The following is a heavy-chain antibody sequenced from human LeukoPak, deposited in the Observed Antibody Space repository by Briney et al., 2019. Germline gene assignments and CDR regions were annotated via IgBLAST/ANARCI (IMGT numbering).Heavy chain of an antibody. D-gene: IGHD4-11*01. V-gene: IGHV3-7*01. CDR1: GFTFSSYW. Sequence: QPGGSLRLSCAASGFTFSSYWMSWVRQAPGKGLEWVANIKQDGSQKYYVDSVKGRFTISRDNAKNSLYLQMNSLRAEDTAVYYCARESSDYSPALYGMDVWGQGTTVTVSS. J-gene: IGHJ6*02. CDR2: IKQDGSQK. CDR3: ARESSDYSPALYGMDV.